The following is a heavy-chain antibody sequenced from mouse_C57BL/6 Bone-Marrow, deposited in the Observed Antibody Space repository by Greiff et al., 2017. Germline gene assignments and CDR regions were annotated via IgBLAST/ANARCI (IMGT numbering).Heavy chain of an antibody. D-gene: IGHD2-1*01. CDR2: INPNNGGT. J-gene: IGHJ3*01. CDR1: GYTFTDYY. CDR3: ASFPCLLRRAWFAN. V-gene: IGHV1-26*01. Sequence: EVQLQQSGPELVKPGASVKISCKASGYTFTDYYMNWVKQSHGKSLEWIGDINPNNGGTSYNQKFKGKATLTVDKSSSTAYMELRRLTSEDSAVYYCASFPCLLRRAWFANWGQGTLVTVSA.